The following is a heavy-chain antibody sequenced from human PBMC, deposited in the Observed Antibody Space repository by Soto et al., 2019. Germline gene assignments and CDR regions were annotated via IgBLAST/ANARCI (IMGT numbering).Heavy chain of an antibody. V-gene: IGHV3-23*01. CDR1: GFTFSRHA. Sequence: EVQLLESGGGLVQPGGSLRLSCAASGFTFSRHAMTWVRQAPGKGLEWVSSISENSGGTYYADSAKGRFTISRDNSKNMLYLQMNSLRAEDTALYDCARKPHGVDSWGQGTLVVVSS. CDR3: ARKPHGVDS. CDR2: ISENSGGT. J-gene: IGHJ5*01.